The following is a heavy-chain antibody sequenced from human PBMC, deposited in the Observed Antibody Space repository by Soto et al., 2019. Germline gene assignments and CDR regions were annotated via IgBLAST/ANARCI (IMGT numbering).Heavy chain of an antibody. J-gene: IGHJ5*02. CDR3: TTGSQELGYFVP. CDR2: IKSKTDGGTT. Sequence: EVQLVESGGGLVKPGGSLRLSCAASGFTFSNAWMSWVRQAPGKGLEWVGRIKSKTDGGTTDYAAPVKGRFTISRDDSKNTLYLQMNSLKTEDTAVYYCTTGSQELGYFVPWGQGTLVTVSS. V-gene: IGHV3-15*01. D-gene: IGHD1-7*01. CDR1: GFTFSNAW.